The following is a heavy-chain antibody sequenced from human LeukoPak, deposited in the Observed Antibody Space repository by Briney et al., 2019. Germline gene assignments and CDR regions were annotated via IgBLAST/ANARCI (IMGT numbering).Heavy chain of an antibody. CDR3: ARGGAPDYYDSSGYLRAFDI. J-gene: IGHJ3*02. CDR2: ISYDGSNK. CDR1: GFTFSSYA. V-gene: IGHV3-30*04. Sequence: GGSLRLSCAASGFTFSSYAMHWVRQAPGKGLEWVAVISYDGSNKYYADSVKGRFTISRDNSKNTLYLQMNSLRAEDTAVYYCARGGAPDYYDSSGYLRAFDIWGQGTMVTVSS. D-gene: IGHD3-22*01.